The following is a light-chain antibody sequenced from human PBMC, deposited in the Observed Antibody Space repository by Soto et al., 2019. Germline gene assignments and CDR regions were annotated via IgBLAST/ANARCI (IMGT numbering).Light chain of an antibody. V-gene: IGKV3-20*01. CDR2: GAS. Sequence: EIVMTQSPATLSVSPGERATLSCRASQSVSSNLALYQQKPGQAPRLLIYGASSRAAGIPDRFSGSGSGTDFTLTISRLEPEDFAVYCCQQYGSSITFGQGTRLEIK. CDR3: QQYGSSIT. J-gene: IGKJ5*01. CDR1: QSVSSN.